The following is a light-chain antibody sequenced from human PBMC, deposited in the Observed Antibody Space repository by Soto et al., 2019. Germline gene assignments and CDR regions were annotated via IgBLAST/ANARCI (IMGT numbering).Light chain of an antibody. CDR1: QSIGSW. CDR2: KAS. J-gene: IGKJ1*01. V-gene: IGKV1-5*03. Sequence: DIQMTQSPSTLSASVGDRVTITCRASQSIGSWLAWYQQKPGKDPKLLIYKASSLASGVPSRFSGSGSGTEFTLTISSLQPDDFASYYCQQYGSYSPWTFGQGTKVEIK. CDR3: QQYGSYSPWT.